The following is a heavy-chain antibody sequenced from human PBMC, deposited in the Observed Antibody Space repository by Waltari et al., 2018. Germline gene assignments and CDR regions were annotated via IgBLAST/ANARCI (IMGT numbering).Heavy chain of an antibody. CDR2: IRYDGSDK. V-gene: IGHV3-30*02. D-gene: IGHD2-2*01. J-gene: IGHJ4*02. CDR3: ASGGKIVVVPADY. Sequence: QAQLVESGGGVVHPGGSLRISCTASGFSFRSYGMHWVRQTPGKGLEWVAFIRYDGSDKYYADSVKGRFTISRDTSKNTLYLQMNSLRSEDTAVYYCASGGKIVVVPADYWGQGTLVTVSS. CDR1: GFSFRSYG.